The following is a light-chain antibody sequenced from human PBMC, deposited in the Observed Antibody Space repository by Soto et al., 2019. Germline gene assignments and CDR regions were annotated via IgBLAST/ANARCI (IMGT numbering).Light chain of an antibody. Sequence: DIQMTQSPSSLSASVGDRVTITCQASQSISKWLAWFQQKAGKAPKLLIYEASKLATGVPSRISGSGSGTEFTLTISSVEPEDFATYYCLQHHSYPWTFGQGTKVDIK. CDR1: QSISKW. V-gene: IGKV1-5*03. CDR2: EAS. J-gene: IGKJ1*01. CDR3: LQHHSYPWT.